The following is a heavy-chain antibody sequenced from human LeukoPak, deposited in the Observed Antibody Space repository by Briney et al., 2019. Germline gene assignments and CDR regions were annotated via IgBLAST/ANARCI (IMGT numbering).Heavy chain of an antibody. CDR3: ARAAGSSGYGY. CDR2: ISSTSNYI. Sequence: PGGSLRLSCAASGFTFSSYAMNWVRQAPGKGLEWVSSISSTSNYIFYADSVKGRFTISRDNAENSLYLQMNSLRAEDTAVYYCARAAGSSGYGYWGQGTLVTVSS. V-gene: IGHV3-21*01. J-gene: IGHJ4*02. D-gene: IGHD3-22*01. CDR1: GFTFSSYA.